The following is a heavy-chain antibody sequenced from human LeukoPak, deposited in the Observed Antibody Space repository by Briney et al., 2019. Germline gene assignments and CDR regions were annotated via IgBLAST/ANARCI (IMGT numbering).Heavy chain of an antibody. V-gene: IGHV3-48*04. CDR2: ISSGSSTI. Sequence: PGGSLRLSCAASGFTFSSYSMNWVRQAPGKGLEWVSYISSGSSTIYYADSVKGRFTISRDNAKNSLYLQMNSLRAEDTAVYCCARDWGSSSWYYFDYWGQGTLVTVSS. J-gene: IGHJ4*02. CDR1: GFTFSSYS. CDR3: ARDWGSSSWYYFDY. D-gene: IGHD6-13*01.